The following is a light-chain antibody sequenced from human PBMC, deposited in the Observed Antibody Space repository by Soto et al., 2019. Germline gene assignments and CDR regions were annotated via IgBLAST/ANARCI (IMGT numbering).Light chain of an antibody. CDR3: QQYYSTPYT. CDR1: QSVLYNSNNKNY. V-gene: IGKV4-1*01. J-gene: IGKJ2*01. CDR2: WAS. Sequence: DFVMIQSPDSLAVSLGQRATINCKSSQSVLYNSNNKNYLAWYQQKPGQPPKLLIYWASTRESGVPDRFSGSGSGTDFTLTISSLQAEDVAVYYCQQYYSTPYTFGHGTKLDIK.